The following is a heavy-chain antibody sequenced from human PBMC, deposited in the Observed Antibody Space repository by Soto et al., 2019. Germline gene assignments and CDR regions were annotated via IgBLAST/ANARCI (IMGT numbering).Heavy chain of an antibody. Sequence: QVQLVQSGAEVKKPGSSVKVSCKASGGTFSSYAISWVRQAPGQGLEWMGGIIPIFGTANYAQKFQGRVTITADESTGTGYMGLSRLRSEDTAVYYCARDRATQGMDVWGQGTTVTVSS. CDR3: ARDRATQGMDV. CDR1: GGTFSSYA. J-gene: IGHJ6*02. V-gene: IGHV1-69*01. CDR2: IIPIFGTA.